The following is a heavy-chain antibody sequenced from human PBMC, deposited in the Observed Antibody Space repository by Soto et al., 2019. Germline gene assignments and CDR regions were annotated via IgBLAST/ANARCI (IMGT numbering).Heavy chain of an antibody. V-gene: IGHV3-30*18. J-gene: IGHJ4*02. D-gene: IGHD2-15*01. CDR3: AKETYSGPLDY. CDR1: GFTFSSYG. Sequence: QVQLVESGGGVVQPGRSLRLSCAASGFTFSSYGMHWFRQAPGKGLEWVAVISYDGSNKYYADSVKGRFTISRDNSKNTLYLQIDSLRAEDTAVYYRAKETYSGPLDYWGQGTLVTVSS. CDR2: ISYDGSNK.